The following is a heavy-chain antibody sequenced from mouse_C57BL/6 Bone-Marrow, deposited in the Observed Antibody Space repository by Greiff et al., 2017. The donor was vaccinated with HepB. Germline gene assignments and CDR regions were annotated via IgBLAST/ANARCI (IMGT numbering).Heavy chain of an antibody. J-gene: IGHJ4*01. CDR1: GYSFTDYN. Sequence: VQLQQSGPELVKPGASVKISCKASGYSFTDYNMNWVKQSNGKSLEWIGVINPNYGTTSYNQKFKGKATLTVDQSSSTAYMQINNLTSEDSAVYYCARRNYYGSSHDMDYWGQGTSVTVSS. D-gene: IGHD1-1*01. CDR3: ARRNYYGSSHDMDY. V-gene: IGHV1-39*01. CDR2: INPNYGTT.